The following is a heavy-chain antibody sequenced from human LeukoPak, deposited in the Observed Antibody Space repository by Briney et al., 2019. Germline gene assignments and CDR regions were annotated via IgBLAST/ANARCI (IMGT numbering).Heavy chain of an antibody. CDR2: IYSGGST. D-gene: IGHD5-18*01. Sequence: GGSLRLSCAASGFTVSSNYMSWVRQAPGKGLEWVSVIYSGGSTYYADSVKGRFTISRDNTKTSLYLEMNSLRVEDTAVYYCATSNQYSYGSWGQGTLVIVSS. CDR3: ATSNQYSYGS. CDR1: GFTVSSNY. J-gene: IGHJ5*02. V-gene: IGHV3-53*01.